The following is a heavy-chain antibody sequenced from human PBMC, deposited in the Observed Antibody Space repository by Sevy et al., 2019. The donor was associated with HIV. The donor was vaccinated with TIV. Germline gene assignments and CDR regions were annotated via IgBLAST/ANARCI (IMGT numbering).Heavy chain of an antibody. V-gene: IGHV3-33*01. CDR1: GFTFSSIG. Sequence: GGSLRLSCAASGFTFSSIGMHWVRQAPGKGLEWVAVIWYEGSTTYYADSMRGRFTLSRDSSNNTLYLQMNSLRADDTAVYYCAATATHLDYWGQGTLVTVSS. J-gene: IGHJ4*02. CDR2: IWYEGSTT. CDR3: AATATHLDY. D-gene: IGHD1-26*01.